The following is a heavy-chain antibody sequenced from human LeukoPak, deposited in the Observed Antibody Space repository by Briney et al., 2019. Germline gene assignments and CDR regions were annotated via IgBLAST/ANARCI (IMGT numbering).Heavy chain of an antibody. CDR1: GFTFSDYC. J-gene: IGHJ6*02. CDR2: ISTSGSAV. CDR3: ARRAPFYYNSWSPTHDYGMDV. Sequence: GGSLRLSCAASGFTFSDYCMAWIRQAPGKGLEWISYISTSGSAVYYADSVKGRFTMSRDNAKNSLYLQMNSLRAEDTAVYYCARRAPFYYNSWSPTHDYGMDVWGQGTTVTVSS. D-gene: IGHD3-10*01. V-gene: IGHV3-11*01.